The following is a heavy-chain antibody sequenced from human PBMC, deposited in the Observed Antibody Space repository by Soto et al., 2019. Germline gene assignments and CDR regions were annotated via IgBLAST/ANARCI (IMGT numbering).Heavy chain of an antibody. CDR2: IIPLIGTA. V-gene: IGHV1-69*18. J-gene: IGHJ6*02. CDR3: ARVVMTTVPASFYYGLDV. Sequence: QVQLVQSGAEVRKHGSSVTVSCKASGGTFSTYGITWVRQAPGQGLEWMGNIIPLIGTANYAQRFRGRVTITADESTTTAYMELTSLRSEDTAVYYCARVVMTTVPASFYYGLDVWGQGTTVTVSS. D-gene: IGHD4-4*01. CDR1: GGTFSTYG.